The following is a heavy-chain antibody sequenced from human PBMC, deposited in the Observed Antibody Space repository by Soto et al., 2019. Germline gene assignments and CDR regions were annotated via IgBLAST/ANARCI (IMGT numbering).Heavy chain of an antibody. CDR1: GFSLSTSGVG. CDR2: IYWNDDK. D-gene: IGHD2-15*01. V-gene: IGHV2-5*01. Sequence: QITLKESGPTLVKPTQTLTLTCTFSGFSLSTSGVGVGWIRQPPGKALAWLALIYWNDDKRYSPSLKSRLTITEDTSKLQVVLTRTSRYPVDTATYYRSRPIVVVVAAATTFDYWGQGTLVTGSS. CDR3: SRPIVVVVAAATTFDY. J-gene: IGHJ4*02.